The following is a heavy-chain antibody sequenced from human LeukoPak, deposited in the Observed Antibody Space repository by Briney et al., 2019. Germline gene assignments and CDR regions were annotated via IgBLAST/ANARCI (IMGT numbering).Heavy chain of an antibody. CDR3: ARSIAATPCNWFDP. Sequence: ASVKVSCKASGYTFSDYYIHWVRQAPGQALEWMGWVNPDSGDTKYAQMFQGRVTMTRDTSIATAYTELSSLTPDDTALYYCARSIAATPCNWFDPWGQGTLITVSS. CDR1: GYTFSDYY. J-gene: IGHJ5*02. V-gene: IGHV1-2*02. D-gene: IGHD2-15*01. CDR2: VNPDSGDT.